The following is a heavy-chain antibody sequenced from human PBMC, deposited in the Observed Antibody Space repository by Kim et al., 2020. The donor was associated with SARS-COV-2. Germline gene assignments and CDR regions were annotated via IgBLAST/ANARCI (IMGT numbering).Heavy chain of an antibody. CDR3: AKDKRGFGELSGYYYYYGMDV. J-gene: IGHJ6*02. Sequence: FTISRDNSKNTLYLQMNSLRAEDTAVYYCAKDKRGFGELSGYYYYYGMDVWGQGTTVTVSS. V-gene: IGHV3-23*01. D-gene: IGHD3-10*01.